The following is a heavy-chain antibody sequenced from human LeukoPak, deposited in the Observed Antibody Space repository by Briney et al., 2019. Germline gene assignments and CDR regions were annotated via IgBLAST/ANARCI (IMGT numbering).Heavy chain of an antibody. D-gene: IGHD6-6*01. V-gene: IGHV1-69*13. CDR2: IIPIFGTA. J-gene: IGHJ4*02. CDR1: GGTFCSYA. Sequence: SVKVSCKASGGTFCSYAISWVRQAPGQGLEWMGGIIPIFGTANYAQKFQGRVTITADESTSTAYMEPSSLRSEDTAVYYCARSRQRYSSSLADLDYWGQGTLVTVSS. CDR3: ARSRQRYSSSLADLDY.